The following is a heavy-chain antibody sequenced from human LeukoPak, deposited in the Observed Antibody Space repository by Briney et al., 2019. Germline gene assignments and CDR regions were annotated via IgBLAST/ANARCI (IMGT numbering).Heavy chain of an antibody. J-gene: IGHJ6*03. CDR1: GFTFINYW. D-gene: IGHD2-8*01. CDR3: ARGSGNGRGHYHMVA. CDR2: VNQEGTEK. Sequence: GGSLRLSCAASGFTFINYWMTWVRQAPGKGLEWVANVNQEGTEKYYVDPVKGRFTISRDNARKSLYLQMKSPRTEDTAVYYCARGSGNGRGHYHMVAWGKGTTVTVSS. V-gene: IGHV3-7*01.